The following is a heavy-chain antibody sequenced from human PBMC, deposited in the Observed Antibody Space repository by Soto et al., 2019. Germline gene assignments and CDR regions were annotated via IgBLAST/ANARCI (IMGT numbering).Heavy chain of an antibody. CDR3: ARAVTVVTPGEGWFDP. CDR2: IIPIFGTA. Sequence: QVQLVQSGAEVKKPGSSVKVSCKASGGTFSSYAISWVRQAPGQGLEWMGGIIPIFGTANYAQKFQGRVTITPAEATIXAYMELSSLRSEDTAVYYCARAVTVVTPGEGWFDPWGQGTLVTVSS. V-gene: IGHV1-69*05. J-gene: IGHJ5*02. D-gene: IGHD2-21*02. CDR1: GGTFSSYA.